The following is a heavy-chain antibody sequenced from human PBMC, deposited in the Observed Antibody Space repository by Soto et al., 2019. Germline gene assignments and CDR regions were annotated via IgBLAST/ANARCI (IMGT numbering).Heavy chain of an antibody. CDR3: ARERGVLSDGFDI. CDR2: TYYRSKWYN. Sequence: SQTLSLTCAISGDSVSSNSAAWNWLRQSPSRGLEWLGRTYYRSKWYNDYVVSVKSRITINPDTSKNQFSLQLNSVTPEDTAVYYCARERGVLSDGFDIWGQGTVVTVSS. V-gene: IGHV6-1*01. CDR1: GDSVSSNSAA. J-gene: IGHJ3*02. D-gene: IGHD3-10*01.